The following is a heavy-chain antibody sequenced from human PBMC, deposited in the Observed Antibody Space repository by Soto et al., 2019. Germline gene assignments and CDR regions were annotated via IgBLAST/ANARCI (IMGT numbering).Heavy chain of an antibody. V-gene: IGHV1-69*06. CDR3: ARDKTPLYYYYYGMDV. J-gene: IGHJ6*02. CDR2: IIPIFGTA. Sequence: SVKVSCKASGGTFSSYAISWVRQAPGQGLEWMGGIIPIFGTANYAQKFQGRVTITADKSTSTAYMELSSLRSEDTAVYYCARDKTPLYYYYYGMDVWGQGTTVTVSS. CDR1: GGTFSSYA.